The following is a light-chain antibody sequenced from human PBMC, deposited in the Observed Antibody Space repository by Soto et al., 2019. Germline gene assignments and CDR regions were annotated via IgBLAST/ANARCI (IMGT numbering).Light chain of an antibody. CDR2: EVT. CDR3: SSYAGTFRLVV. J-gene: IGLJ2*01. Sequence: QSALTQPASVSGSPGQSITISCTGTSNDVGGYDVVSWFQLHPAKAPRLMIYEVTKRPSGVSDRFSGSKSGNTASLTISGLQSEDEGNYYCSSYAGTFRLVVSGGGTKLTVL. V-gene: IGLV2-23*02. CDR1: SNDVGGYDV.